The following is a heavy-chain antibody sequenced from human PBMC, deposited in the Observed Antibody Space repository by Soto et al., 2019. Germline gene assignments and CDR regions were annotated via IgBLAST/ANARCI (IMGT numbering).Heavy chain of an antibody. Sequence: GGSLRLSCAASGFTFSDYDMSWIRQAPGKGLEYISYISSSSGSTSYADSVKGRFTISRDNAKNSLYLQMSSLRAEDTAVYYCARDRGGYDRLYYYHGMDVWGQGTTVTVSS. V-gene: IGHV3-11*06. J-gene: IGHJ6*02. CDR2: ISSSSGST. CDR1: GFTFSDYD. D-gene: IGHD5-12*01. CDR3: ARDRGGYDRLYYYHGMDV.